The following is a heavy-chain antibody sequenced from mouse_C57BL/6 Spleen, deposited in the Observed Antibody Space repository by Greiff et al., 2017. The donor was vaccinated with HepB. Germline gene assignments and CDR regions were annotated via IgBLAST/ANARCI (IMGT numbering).Heavy chain of an antibody. J-gene: IGHJ3*01. D-gene: IGHD1-1*01. CDR1: GYTFTSYW. CDR3: SYGSSLLAY. CDR2: LHPSDSDT. Sequence: QVQLQQPGAELVKPGASVKVSCKASGYTFTSYWMHWVKQRPGQGLEWIGRLHPSDSDTNYNQKFQGKATLTVDKSSSTAYMQLSSLTSEDSAVYYCSYGSSLLAYWGQGTLVTVSA. V-gene: IGHV1-74*01.